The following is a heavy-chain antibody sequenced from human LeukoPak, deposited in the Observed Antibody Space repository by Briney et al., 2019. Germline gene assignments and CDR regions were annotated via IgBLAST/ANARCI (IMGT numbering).Heavy chain of an antibody. Sequence: GGSLRLSCAPSGFMFNDYALHWVRQAPGKGLEWVSSISWNSGNMYYVDSVKGRFIISRDNAKNSLSLQMNSLKPEDTALYYCAKGPGLGAGKRYLDLWGRGTLVIVSS. J-gene: IGHJ2*01. D-gene: IGHD6-13*01. CDR2: ISWNSGNM. V-gene: IGHV3-9*01. CDR1: GFMFNDYA. CDR3: AKGPGLGAGKRYLDL.